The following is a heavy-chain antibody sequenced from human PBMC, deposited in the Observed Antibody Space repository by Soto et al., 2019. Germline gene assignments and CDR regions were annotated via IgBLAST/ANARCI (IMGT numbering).Heavy chain of an antibody. CDR3: AKDAVYNDGLWLMDH. CDR1: GLPHSNFA. V-gene: IGHV3-23*05. CDR2: IYGSGRGI. Sequence: LRLSCTASGLPHSNFAMMWVRQAPGKGLECISGIYGSGRGIEYADSVKGRFTISRDNSKNTVYLQMTDLRVDDTAVYYCAKDAVYNDGLWLMDHWGQGTQVTVSS. D-gene: IGHD2-21*01. J-gene: IGHJ4*02.